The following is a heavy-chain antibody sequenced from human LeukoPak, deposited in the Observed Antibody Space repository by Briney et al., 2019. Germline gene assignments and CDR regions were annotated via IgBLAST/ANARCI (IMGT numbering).Heavy chain of an antibody. V-gene: IGHV4-34*01. Sequence: SETLSLTCAVYGGSFSGYYWSWISHPPGKGLEWIVEINHSGSTNYNPSLKSRVTISVDTSKNQFSLKLSSVTAADTAVYYCARGGSRLLWFGEPQRYYFDYWGQGTLVTVSS. D-gene: IGHD3-10*01. CDR1: GGSFSGYY. CDR3: ARGGSRLLWFGEPQRYYFDY. J-gene: IGHJ4*02. CDR2: INHSGST.